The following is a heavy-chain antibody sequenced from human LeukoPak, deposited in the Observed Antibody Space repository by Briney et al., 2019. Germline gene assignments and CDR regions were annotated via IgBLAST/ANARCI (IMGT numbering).Heavy chain of an antibody. V-gene: IGHV1-18*01. CDR1: GYTFTSYG. CDR2: ISAYNGNT. D-gene: IGHD6-13*01. Sequence: GASVKVSCKASGYTFTSYGISWVRQAPGQGLEWMGWISAYNGNTNYAQKLQGRVTMTTDTYTSTAYMELRSLRSDDTAVYYCARVVKRWEYPIAAAGTPGYYYGMDVWGQGTTVTVSS. J-gene: IGHJ6*02. CDR3: ARVVKRWEYPIAAAGTPGYYYGMDV.